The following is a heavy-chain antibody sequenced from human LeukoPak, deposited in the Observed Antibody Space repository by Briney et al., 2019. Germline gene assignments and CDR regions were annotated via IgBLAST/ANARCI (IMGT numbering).Heavy chain of an antibody. CDR3: AKAHYDILTGADY. CDR1: GFTFSSYG. J-gene: IGHJ4*02. D-gene: IGHD3-9*01. V-gene: IGHV3-30*18. CDR2: ISYDGSNK. Sequence: PGGSLRLSCAASGFTFSSYGMHWVRQAPGKGLEWVAVISYDGSNKYYADSVKGRFTISRDNSKNTLYLQMNSLRAEDMAVYYCAKAHYDILTGADYSGQGNLVTVSS.